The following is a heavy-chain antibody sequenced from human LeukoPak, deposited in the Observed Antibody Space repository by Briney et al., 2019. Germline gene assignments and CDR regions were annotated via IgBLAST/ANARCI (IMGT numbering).Heavy chain of an antibody. Sequence: PGGSLRLSCAASGFTVSSNYMSWVRRAPGKGLEWVSVIYSGGSTYYADSVRGRFTISRDNSKNTLYLQMNSLRAEDTAVYYCAIMVIPYYFDYWGQGTLVTVSS. D-gene: IGHD3-16*01. J-gene: IGHJ4*02. CDR3: AIMVIPYYFDY. V-gene: IGHV3-66*02. CDR1: GFTVSSNY. CDR2: IYSGGST.